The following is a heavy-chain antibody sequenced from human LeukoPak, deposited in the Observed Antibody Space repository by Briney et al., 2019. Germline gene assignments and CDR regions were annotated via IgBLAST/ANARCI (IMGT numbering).Heavy chain of an antibody. Sequence: ASVKVSCKASGYTFTSYAMHWVRQAPGQRLEWMGWINAGNGNTKYSQKFQGRVTITRDTSASTAYMELSSLRSEDTAVYYCARESGSYYPQFDYWGQGTLVTVSS. CDR2: INAGNGNT. D-gene: IGHD1-26*01. CDR1: GYTFTSYA. CDR3: ARESGSYYPQFDY. J-gene: IGHJ4*02. V-gene: IGHV1-3*01.